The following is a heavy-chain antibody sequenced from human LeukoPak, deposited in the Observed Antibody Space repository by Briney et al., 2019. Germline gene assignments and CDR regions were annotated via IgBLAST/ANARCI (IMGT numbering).Heavy chain of an antibody. CDR3: ARGTTVTTRFGIGTNYYYGMDV. D-gene: IGHD4-17*01. J-gene: IGHJ6*02. V-gene: IGHV1-46*01. Sequence: ASVKVSCKASGGTFSSYAISWVRQAPGQGLEWMGIINPSGGSTSYAQKFQGRVTMTRDTSTSTVYMELSSLRSEGTAVYYCARGTTVTTRFGIGTNYYYGMDVWGQGTTVTVSS. CDR2: INPSGGST. CDR1: GGTFSSYA.